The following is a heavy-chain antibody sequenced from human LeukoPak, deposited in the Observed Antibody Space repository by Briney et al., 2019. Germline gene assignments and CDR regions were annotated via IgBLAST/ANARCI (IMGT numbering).Heavy chain of an antibody. CDR1: GYTFTNYW. CDR3: ARVTPIKIFDF. Sequence: GESLKISCKGSGYTFTNYWIGWVRQMPGRGLEWMGIIYPDDSDTRYSPSFQGQVTISADKSITTAYLHWSRLNASDTAVYYCARVTPIKIFDFWGQGTLVTVSS. J-gene: IGHJ4*02. D-gene: IGHD5-12*01. V-gene: IGHV5-51*01. CDR2: IYPDDSDT.